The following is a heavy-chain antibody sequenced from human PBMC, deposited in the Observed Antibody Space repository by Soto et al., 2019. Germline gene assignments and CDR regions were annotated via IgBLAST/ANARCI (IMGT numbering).Heavy chain of an antibody. CDR3: ASFTPNYNPRAFDI. CDR1: GCTFSSYW. V-gene: IGHV3-7*01. CDR2: IKQDGSEK. J-gene: IGHJ3*02. D-gene: IGHD1-1*01. Sequence: GGSLRLSCAASGCTFSSYWMSWVRQAPGKGLEWVANIKQDGSEKYYVDSVKGRFTISRDNAKNSLYLQMNSLRAEDTAVYYCASFTPNYNPRAFDIWGQGTMVTVSS.